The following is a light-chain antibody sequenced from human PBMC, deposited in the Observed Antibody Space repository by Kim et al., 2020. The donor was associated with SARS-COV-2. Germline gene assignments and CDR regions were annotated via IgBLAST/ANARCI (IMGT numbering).Light chain of an antibody. V-gene: IGKV1-16*02. CDR2: AVS. CDR1: QGIANS. J-gene: IGKJ4*01. Sequence: ASVGDRVTITCRASQGIANSLTWFQHKPGNAPKPLIYAVSNLQSGVSSKFRGSGSGPDFTLTISSLQPEDSATYYCQQYADYPLTFGGGTRVDIK. CDR3: QQYADYPLT.